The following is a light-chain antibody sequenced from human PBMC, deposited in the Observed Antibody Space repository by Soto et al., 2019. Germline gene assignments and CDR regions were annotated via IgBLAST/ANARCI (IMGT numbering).Light chain of an antibody. CDR2: EVT. V-gene: IGLV2-8*01. CDR3: SSYRSGGTFV. CDR1: SSDVGGYDY. J-gene: IGLJ1*01. Sequence: QSVLTQPPSASGSPGQSVTISCTGTSSDVGGYDYVSWYQQYPGKTPKLMIFEVTKRPSGVPDRFSGSKSGNTASLTVSGLQAEDEADYYCSSYRSGGTFVFGSGTKVT.